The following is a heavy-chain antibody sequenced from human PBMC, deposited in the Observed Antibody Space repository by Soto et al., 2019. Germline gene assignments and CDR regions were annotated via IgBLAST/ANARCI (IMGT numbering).Heavy chain of an antibody. D-gene: IGHD2-21*02. CDR3: ARDLLVVTADPLNWYFDL. V-gene: IGHV4-59*01. J-gene: IGHJ2*01. Sequence: SETLSLTCTVSGGSISSYYWSWIRQPPGKGLEWIGYIYYSGSTNYNPSLKSRDTISVDTSKNQFSLKLSSVTAADTAVYYCARDLLVVTADPLNWYFDLWGRGTLVTVS. CDR2: IYYSGST. CDR1: GGSISSYY.